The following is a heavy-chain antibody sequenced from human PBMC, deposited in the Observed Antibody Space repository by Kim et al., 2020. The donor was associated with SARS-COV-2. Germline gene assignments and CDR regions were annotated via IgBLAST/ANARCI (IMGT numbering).Heavy chain of an antibody. CDR2: IKSKTDGGTT. V-gene: IGHV3-15*01. CDR1: GFTFSNAW. CDR3: TTGEIAVAYYYYGMDV. D-gene: IGHD6-19*01. J-gene: IGHJ6*02. Sequence: GGSLRLSCAASGFTFSNAWMSWVRQAPGKGLEWVGRIKSKTDGGTTDYAAPVKGRFTISRDDSKNTLYLQMNSLKTEDTAVYYCTTGEIAVAYYYYGMDVWDQGTTVTVSS.